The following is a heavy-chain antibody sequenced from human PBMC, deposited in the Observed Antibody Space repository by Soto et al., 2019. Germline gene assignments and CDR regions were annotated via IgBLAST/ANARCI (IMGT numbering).Heavy chain of an antibody. V-gene: IGHV1-69*13. J-gene: IGHJ4*02. CDR1: GGTFSGYA. CDR3: ARGRLISLYYFDY. CDR2: IIPIFGTA. D-gene: IGHD2-15*01. Sequence: SVKVSCKASGGTFSGYAISWVRQAPGQGLEWMGGIIPIFGTANYAQKFQGRVTITADESTSTAYMELSSLRSEDTAVYYCARGRLISLYYFDYWGQGTLVTVSS.